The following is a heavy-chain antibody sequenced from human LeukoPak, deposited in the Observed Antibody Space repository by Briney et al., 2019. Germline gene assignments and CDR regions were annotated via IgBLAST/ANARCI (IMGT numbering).Heavy chain of an antibody. CDR1: GGSISSYY. Sequence: SETLSLTCTVSGGSISSYYWSWIRQPPGKGLEWIGYIYYSGSTNYNPSLKSRVTISVDTSKNQFSLKLSSVTAADTAVYYCARVSTERAYYFDYWGQGTLVTVSS. J-gene: IGHJ4*02. D-gene: IGHD1-1*01. V-gene: IGHV4-59*01. CDR2: IYYSGST. CDR3: ARVSTERAYYFDY.